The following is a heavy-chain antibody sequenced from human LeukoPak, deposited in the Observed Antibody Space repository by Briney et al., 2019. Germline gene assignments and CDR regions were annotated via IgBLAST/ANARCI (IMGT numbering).Heavy chain of an antibody. J-gene: IGHJ4*02. Sequence: GGSLRLSCAASGFALRTYWMHWVRQAPGKXLXWVSPINSDGTSTIYADSVKGRFTISRDTAKNTLYLEMNRLRADDTAVYYCTRAGSGSSYDSWGQGTLVTVSS. D-gene: IGHD3-10*01. CDR2: INSDGTST. V-gene: IGHV3-74*01. CDR3: TRAGSGSSYDS. CDR1: GFALRTYW.